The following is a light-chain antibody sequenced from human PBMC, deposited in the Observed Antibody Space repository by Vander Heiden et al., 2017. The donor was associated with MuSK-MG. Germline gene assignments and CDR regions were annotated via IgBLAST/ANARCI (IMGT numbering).Light chain of an antibody. CDR1: SSNIGNNY. V-gene: IGLV1-51*02. CDR2: ENN. Sequence: QSVLTQPPSVSAAPGQTVTIPCSGSSSNIGNNYVSWYQQLPGTAPTLLIYENNKRPSGIPDRFSGSKSGTSATLGITGLQTGDEADYYCGTWDSSLSAEVFGGGTKLTVL. CDR3: GTWDSSLSAEV. J-gene: IGLJ2*01.